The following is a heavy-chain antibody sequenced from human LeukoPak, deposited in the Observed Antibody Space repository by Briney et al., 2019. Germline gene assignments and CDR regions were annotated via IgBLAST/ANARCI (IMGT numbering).Heavy chain of an antibody. J-gene: IGHJ4*02. Sequence: GGSLRLFCAASGFTFSSNWAHWVRQAPGRGLVWVSHINRDGSTTYYAASVKGRFTISRDNAKNTLYLQMNSLRAEDTAVYYCAMDAAVKDSWGQGTLVTVSS. CDR2: INRDGSTT. D-gene: IGHD4-17*01. CDR1: GFTFSSNW. CDR3: AMDAAVKDS. V-gene: IGHV3-74*01.